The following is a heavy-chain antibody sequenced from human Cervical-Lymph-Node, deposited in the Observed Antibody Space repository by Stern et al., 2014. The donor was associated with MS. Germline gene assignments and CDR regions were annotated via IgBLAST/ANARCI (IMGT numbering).Heavy chain of an antibody. J-gene: IGHJ4*02. Sequence: VQLVESGAEVKKPGASVKVSCKASGITFTGYYMHWVRQAPGQGLEWMGWINPNSGTKYSQKFQGRVTMTRDTSIGTAYIELSSLRSDDTAVYYCAATNCDGDCLLDFWGQGTLVTVSS. CDR2: INPNSGT. CDR3: AATNCDGDCLLDF. V-gene: IGHV1-2*02. CDR1: GITFTGYY. D-gene: IGHD2-21*02.